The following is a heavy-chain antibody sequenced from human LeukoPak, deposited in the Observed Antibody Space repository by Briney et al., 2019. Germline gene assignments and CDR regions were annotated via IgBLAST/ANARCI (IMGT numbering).Heavy chain of an antibody. D-gene: IGHD2-2*01. CDR3: ARGYCSSTSCVLLDY. J-gene: IGHJ4*02. Sequence: SETLSLTCTVSGYSISSGYFWGWIRQPPGKGLEWIGHIYHSGSTYYNPSLSSRVTISVDTSKNQFSLKLRSVTAADTAVYYCARGYCSSTSCVLLDYWGQGALVTVSS. CDR1: GYSISSGYF. CDR2: IYHSGST. V-gene: IGHV4-38-2*02.